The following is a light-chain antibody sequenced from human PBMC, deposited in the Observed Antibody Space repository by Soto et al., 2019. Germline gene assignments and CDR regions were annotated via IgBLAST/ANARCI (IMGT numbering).Light chain of an antibody. J-gene: IGLJ3*02. V-gene: IGLV1-47*01. Sequence: QSVLTQPPSASGTPGQRVTISCSGSSSNIGRNNVYWYQQLPGTAPKLLIYRSIQRPSGVPDRFSGSKSGTSASLAISGLRSEDDADYYCATWDDSLSGWVFGGGTKLTVL. CDR2: RSI. CDR1: SSNIGRNN. CDR3: ATWDDSLSGWV.